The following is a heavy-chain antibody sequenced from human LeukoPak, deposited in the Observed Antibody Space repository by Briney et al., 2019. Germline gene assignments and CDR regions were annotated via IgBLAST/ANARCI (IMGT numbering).Heavy chain of an antibody. CDR3: TSDPRIGRYFDY. D-gene: IGHD1-26*01. Sequence: GGSLRLSCAASGFTFNNAWMNWARQVPGKGLEWVGRVKTKADGGTRDYAAPVEGRFTISRDDSENTLYLQMDSLKTEDTAVYYCTSDPRIGRYFDYWGQGTLVTVSS. J-gene: IGHJ4*02. CDR2: VKTKADGGTR. V-gene: IGHV3-15*01. CDR1: GFTFNNAW.